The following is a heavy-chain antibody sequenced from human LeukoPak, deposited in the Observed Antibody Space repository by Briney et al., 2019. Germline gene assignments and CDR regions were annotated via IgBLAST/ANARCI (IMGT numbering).Heavy chain of an antibody. CDR3: ARELWFANAPGSWLDP. CDR2: IFHTGST. CDR1: GDSISSGAYS. J-gene: IGHJ5*02. V-gene: IGHV4-30-2*01. D-gene: IGHD3-10*01. Sequence: SETLSLTCVVSGDSISSGAYSWSWIRQPPGKGLEWIGYIFHTGSTFYNPSLKSRLTISVANSKNQFSLRLSSVTAADTAVYYCARELWFANAPGSWLDPWGQGTLVTVSS.